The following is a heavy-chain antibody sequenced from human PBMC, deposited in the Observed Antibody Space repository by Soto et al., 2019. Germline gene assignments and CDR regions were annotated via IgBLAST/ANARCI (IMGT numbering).Heavy chain of an antibody. CDR1: GFTFSSYG. D-gene: IGHD3-3*01. CDR2: IWYDGSNK. CDR3: ARESITIFGVVSYYYYGMDV. Sequence: GGSLRLSCAASGFTFSSYGMHWVRQAPGKGLEWVAVIWYDGSNKYYADSVKGRFTISRDNSKNTLYLQMNSLRAEDTAVYYCARESITIFGVVSYYYYGMDVWGQGTTVTVSS. V-gene: IGHV3-33*01. J-gene: IGHJ6*02.